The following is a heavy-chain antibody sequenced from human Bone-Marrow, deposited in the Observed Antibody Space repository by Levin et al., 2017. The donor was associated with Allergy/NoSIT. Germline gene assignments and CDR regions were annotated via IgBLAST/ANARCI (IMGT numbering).Heavy chain of an antibody. V-gene: IGHV5-10-1*01. CDR1: GYSFTSYW. CDR3: ARHRSSFANPTNNNWFDP. CDR2: IDPSDSYT. J-gene: IGHJ5*02. D-gene: IGHD6-13*01. Sequence: PGGSLRLSCKGSGYSFTSYWISWVRQMPGKGLEWMGRIDPSDSYTNYSPSFQGHVTISADKSISTAYLQWSSLKASDTAMYYCARHRSSFANPTNNNWFDPWGQGTLVTVSS.